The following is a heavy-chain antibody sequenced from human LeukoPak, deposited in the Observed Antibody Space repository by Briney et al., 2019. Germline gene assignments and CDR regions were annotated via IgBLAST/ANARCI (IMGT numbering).Heavy chain of an antibody. V-gene: IGHV3-74*01. CDR1: GFPFSTYW. Sequence: SGGSLRLSCAASGFPFSTYWMHWVRQPPGKGLLWVSRISPDGSSRSYADSVKGRFIMSRDNAKTTLSLQMNSLTAEDTAVYYCARDGGLLPDNWGKGTLVTVSS. CDR3: ARDGGLLPDN. D-gene: IGHD2-21*02. J-gene: IGHJ4*02. CDR2: ISPDGSSR.